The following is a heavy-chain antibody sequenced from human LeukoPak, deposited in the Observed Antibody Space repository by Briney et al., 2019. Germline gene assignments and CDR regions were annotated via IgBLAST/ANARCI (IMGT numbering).Heavy chain of an antibody. J-gene: IGHJ5*02. V-gene: IGHV4-34*01. Sequence: SETLSLTCAVSGGSFSGYYWSWIRQHPGKGREWIGEINHSGSTNYNPSLTSRVTISVDTSKNQFSLKLSSVPAADTAVYDCARGNPRITMVRGVIKVWFDPWGQGTLVTVSS. CDR3: ARGNPRITMVRGVIKVWFDP. CDR2: INHSGST. CDR1: GGSFSGYY. D-gene: IGHD3-10*01.